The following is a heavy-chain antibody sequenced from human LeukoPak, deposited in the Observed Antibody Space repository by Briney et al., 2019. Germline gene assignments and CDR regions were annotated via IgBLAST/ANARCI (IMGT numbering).Heavy chain of an antibody. CDR2: IYHSGST. J-gene: IGHJ3*02. V-gene: IGHV4-4*02. CDR1: GGSISSSNW. D-gene: IGHD5-18*01. Sequence: PSETLSLTCAVSGGSISSSNWWSWVRPPPGKGLEWIGEIYHSGSTNYNPSLKSRVTISVDKSKNQFSLKLSSVTAADTAVYYCAIRVDTAQFENAFDIWGQGTMVTVSS. CDR3: AIRVDTAQFENAFDI.